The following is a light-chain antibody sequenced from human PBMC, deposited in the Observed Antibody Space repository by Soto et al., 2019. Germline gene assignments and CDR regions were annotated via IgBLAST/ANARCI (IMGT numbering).Light chain of an antibody. CDR1: QSVSSK. V-gene: IGKV3D-15*01. CDR2: GAS. J-gene: IGKJ5*01. CDR3: QQYNNWPPIT. Sequence: EIVMTQSPATLSVSPGGRATLSCRASQSVSSKLAWYQQKPGQAPRLLIYGASTRATDIPARFSGSGSGTEFTLSISSLQSEDSAVYYCQQYNNWPPITFGQGTRLEIK.